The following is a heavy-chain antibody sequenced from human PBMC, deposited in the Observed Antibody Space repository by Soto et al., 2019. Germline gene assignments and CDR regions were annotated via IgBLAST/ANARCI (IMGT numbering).Heavy chain of an antibody. D-gene: IGHD2-21*01. J-gene: IGHJ6*02. V-gene: IGHV3-21*01. CDR1: GFTFSTYT. Sequence: GGTLRLSCAASGFTFSTYTMNWVRQAPGKGLEWVSCVSSSSTYVYYADSVKGRFTISRDNAKNSLYLQMDSLGAEDAAVFYCARHHMGGHEDYQYGMDCWGQGTTVTVSS. CDR2: VSSSSTYV. CDR3: ARHHMGGHEDYQYGMDC.